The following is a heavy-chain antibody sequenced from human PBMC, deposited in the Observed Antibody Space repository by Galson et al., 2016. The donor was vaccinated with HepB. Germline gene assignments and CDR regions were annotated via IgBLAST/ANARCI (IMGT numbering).Heavy chain of an antibody. CDR1: GGSFSGSY. CDR2: INDSGST. J-gene: IGHJ6*02. V-gene: IGHV4-34*01. D-gene: IGHD3-3*01. Sequence: SETLSLTCAVSGGSFSGSYWSWIRQPPGRGLEWIGEINDSGSTDYNPSLKSRATISVDTSKNQFSLRLSSVTAADTAVYYCARGLTIFGLGHYYYYGMDVWGQGTTVTVSS. CDR3: ARGLTIFGLGHYYYYGMDV.